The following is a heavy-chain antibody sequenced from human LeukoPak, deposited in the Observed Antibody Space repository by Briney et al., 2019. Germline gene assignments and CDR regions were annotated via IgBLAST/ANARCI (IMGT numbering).Heavy chain of an antibody. CDR3: ARRTGYYFDY. D-gene: IGHD7-27*01. J-gene: IGHJ4*02. Sequence: KPGXSLKISCKGXXYXXXXXXXGXVXXXXXXXXXXMVIIFPRYSDTRYSPSFQGQVTISADKSIITAYLQWSSLKASDTAMYFCARRTGYYFDYWGQGTLVTVSS. V-gene: IGHV5-51*01. CDR1: XYXXXXXX. CDR2: IFPRYSDT.